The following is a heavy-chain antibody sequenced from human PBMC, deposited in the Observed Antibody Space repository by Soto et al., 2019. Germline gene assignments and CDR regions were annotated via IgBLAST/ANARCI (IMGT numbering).Heavy chain of an antibody. CDR1: GYGFTTYG. CDR3: ARGRYGDY. D-gene: IGHD1-1*01. V-gene: IGHV1-18*01. J-gene: IGHJ4*02. Sequence: QVHLVQSGAEVKKPGASVKVSCKGSGYGFTTYGITWVRQAPGQGLEWMGWISAHNGNTDYAQQLQGRVTVTRDTSTSTDYMELRSLRSDDTAVDYCARGRYGDYWGQGALVTVSS. CDR2: ISAHNGNT.